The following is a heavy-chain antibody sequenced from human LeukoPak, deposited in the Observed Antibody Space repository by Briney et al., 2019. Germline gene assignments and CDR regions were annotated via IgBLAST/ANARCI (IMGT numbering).Heavy chain of an antibody. CDR1: GFTFSNYA. J-gene: IGHJ4*02. Sequence: PGGSLRPSCAASGFTFSNYAMSWVRQAPGKGLEWVSTISGSGDSTYYADSVQGRFTISRDNSKNTLYLQMNSLRAEDTAVYYCAGTRINWSSDYWGQGTLVTVSS. CDR3: AGTRINWSSDY. CDR2: ISGSGDST. D-gene: IGHD1-20*01. V-gene: IGHV3-23*01.